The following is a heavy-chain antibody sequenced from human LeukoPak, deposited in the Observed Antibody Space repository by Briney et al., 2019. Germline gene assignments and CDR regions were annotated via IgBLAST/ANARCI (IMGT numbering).Heavy chain of an antibody. J-gene: IGHJ3*02. CDR2: ISSSSSYI. CDR3: ARDRGGSAFDI. D-gene: IGHD3-10*01. Sequence: PGGSLRLSCAASGFTFSSYSMNWVRQAPGKGLEWVSSISSSSSYIYYADSVKGRFTISRDNSKNTLYLQLNRLRAEDTAVYYCARDRGGSAFDIWGQGTMVTVSS. CDR1: GFTFSSYS. V-gene: IGHV3-21*04.